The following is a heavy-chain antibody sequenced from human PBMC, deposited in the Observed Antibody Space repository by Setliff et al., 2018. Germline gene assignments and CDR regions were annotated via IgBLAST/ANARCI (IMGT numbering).Heavy chain of an antibody. Sequence: PGGSLRLSCAASGFTFSTHNMHWVRQAPGKGLEWVAFIQFDGSNKYYADSVKGRFTISRDNSKKTLYLQMNSLRAEDTAVYYCAKERRIYSYAIDYWGQGTLVTVSS. CDR3: AKERRIYSYAIDY. J-gene: IGHJ4*02. CDR1: GFTFSTHN. CDR2: IQFDGSNK. D-gene: IGHD5-18*01. V-gene: IGHV3-30*02.